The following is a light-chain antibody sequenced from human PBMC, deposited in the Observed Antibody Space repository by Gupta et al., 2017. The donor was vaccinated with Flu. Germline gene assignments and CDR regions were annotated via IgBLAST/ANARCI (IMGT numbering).Light chain of an antibody. CDR2: EVN. Sequence: SALTQPASVSGTPGQSITVSCTGTSSDVGNSNLISWFQQLPGTAPKLLIFEVNKRPSGISTRFSGSKSGNTASLTISGLQVEDAADYFCCSSARSGAPYVFGTGTRVTVL. V-gene: IGLV2-23*02. CDR3: CSSARSGAPYV. CDR1: SSDVGNSNL. J-gene: IGLJ1*01.